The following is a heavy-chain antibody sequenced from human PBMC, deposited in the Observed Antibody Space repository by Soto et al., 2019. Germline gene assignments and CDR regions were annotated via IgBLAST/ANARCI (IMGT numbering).Heavy chain of an antibody. CDR2: IIPMLGIA. CDR1: GGSFSDLA. V-gene: IGHV1-69*01. Sequence: QVQLVQSGAEWKKPGSSWKVSGQASGGSFSDLAISWWRQAPGQGLEWMGGIIPMLGIADNAQKFQGRVIITADEYTSTVYMELSSLRSEDTAVYYCARDGDYYDSSGFQRDYHYYGMDVWGQGTTVTVAS. D-gene: IGHD3-22*01. J-gene: IGHJ6*02. CDR3: ARDGDYYDSSGFQRDYHYYGMDV.